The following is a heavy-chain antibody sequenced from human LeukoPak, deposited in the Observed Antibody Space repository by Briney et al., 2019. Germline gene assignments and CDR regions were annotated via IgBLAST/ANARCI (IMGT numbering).Heavy chain of an antibody. CDR2: ISGSGGST. V-gene: IGHV3-23*01. Sequence: GGSLRLSCAASGFTFSSYAMSWVRQAPGKGLEWVSAISGSGGSTYYADSVKGRFTISRDNSKNTLYLQMNSLRAEDTAVYYCAKAVSSSVDTEFDYWAREPWSPSPQ. J-gene: IGHJ4*02. CDR1: GFTFSSYA. CDR3: AKAVSSSVDTEFDY. D-gene: IGHD5-18*01.